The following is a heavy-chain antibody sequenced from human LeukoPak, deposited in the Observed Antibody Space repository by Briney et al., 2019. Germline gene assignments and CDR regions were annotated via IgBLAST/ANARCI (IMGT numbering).Heavy chain of an antibody. Sequence: PGGSLRLSCAASGFNFSTYWMRWVRQAPGKGLAWIGSIGSQSSGAYAEYAASVRGRFTLSRYDSKNIAYLQMNSLETEDTAMYYCTRWHTTSWLDYWGQGTLVTVSS. CDR1: GFNFSTYW. V-gene: IGHV3-49*04. CDR2: IGSQSSGAYA. CDR3: TRWHTTSWLDY. J-gene: IGHJ4*02. D-gene: IGHD2-2*01.